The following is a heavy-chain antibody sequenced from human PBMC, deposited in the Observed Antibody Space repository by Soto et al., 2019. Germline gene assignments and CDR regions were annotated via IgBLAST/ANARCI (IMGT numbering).Heavy chain of an antibody. CDR1: GGTFSSYA. J-gene: IGHJ6*02. D-gene: IGHD4-17*01. V-gene: IGHV1-69*13. CDR2: IIPIFGTA. Sequence: SVKVSCKASGGTFSSYAISWVRQAPGQGLEWMGGIIPIFGTANYAQKFQGRVTITADESTSTAYMELSSLRSEDTAVYYCARAVVYGDLYYYYGMDVWGQGTTVTVSS. CDR3: ARAVVYGDLYYYYGMDV.